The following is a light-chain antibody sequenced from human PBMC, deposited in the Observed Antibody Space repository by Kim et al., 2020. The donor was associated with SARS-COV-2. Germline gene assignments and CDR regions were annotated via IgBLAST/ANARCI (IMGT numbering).Light chain of an antibody. V-gene: IGLV6-57*01. CDR1: SGTIADKC. Sequence: SCTPSSGTIADKCGQSYQLRPVRHPTTVRYQVIHRPSRLPARFSGSIDSSTNAASLAISGLKTQAEADYYCHSYECSDTLLWVFGGGTKLTVL. CDR2: QVI. CDR3: HSYECSDTLLWV. J-gene: IGLJ3*02.